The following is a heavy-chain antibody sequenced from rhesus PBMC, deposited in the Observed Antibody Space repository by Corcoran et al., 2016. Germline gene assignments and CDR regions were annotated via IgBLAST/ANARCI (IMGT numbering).Heavy chain of an antibody. CDR1: GASISSYW. J-gene: IGHJ4*01. V-gene: IGHV4-80*01. CDR3: VRFGAADY. D-gene: IGHD4-29*01. CDR2: INGNIGDT. Sequence: QVQLQESGPGRVKPSETLSLTCAVSGASISSYWWSWLRQPPREGLDWIGEINGNIGDTHYNPSLKSRVTISKDASKNHVSLRLSSVTAADTAVYYCVRFGAADYWGQGVLVTVSS.